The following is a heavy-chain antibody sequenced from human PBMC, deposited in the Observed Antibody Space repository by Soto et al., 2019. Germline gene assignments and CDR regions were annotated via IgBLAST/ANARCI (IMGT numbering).Heavy chain of an antibody. Sequence: GGSLRLSCAASGFTFSSFAMNWVRQAPGKGLEWVSDISSSGGSGGSTHYAESVKGRFTISRDNSKNTLYLQMNSLRAEDTAVYYCAKDWRMDVWGQGTTVTVSS. V-gene: IGHV3-23*01. J-gene: IGHJ6*02. CDR3: AKDWRMDV. CDR2: ISSSGGSGGST. CDR1: GFTFSSFA.